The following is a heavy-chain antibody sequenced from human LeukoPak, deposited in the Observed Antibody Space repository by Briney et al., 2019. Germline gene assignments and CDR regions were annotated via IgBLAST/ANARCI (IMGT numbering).Heavy chain of an antibody. Sequence: GESLKISCKGSGYSFTSYWIGWVRQMPGKGLEWMGIIYPGDSDTRYSPSFQGQVTISADKSISTAYLQWSSLKASDTAMYYCARSVVVSYRSYYYMDVWGKGTTVTVSS. J-gene: IGHJ6*03. CDR2: IYPGDSDT. CDR3: ARSVVVSYRSYYYMDV. CDR1: GYSFTSYW. V-gene: IGHV5-51*01. D-gene: IGHD2-2*01.